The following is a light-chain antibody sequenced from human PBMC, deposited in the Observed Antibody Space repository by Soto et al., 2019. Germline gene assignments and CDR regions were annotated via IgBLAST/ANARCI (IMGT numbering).Light chain of an antibody. J-gene: IGKJ2*01. V-gene: IGKV1-39*01. Sequence: DIQVTQSPSSLSASVGDRVTITCRTSXXXXXXLNWYQQKSGKAPKLLIFGASNLQSGVPSRFSXGGSGXXXXXXXXNLXPEDFGTYYCQQSSSSPKTFGQGTKLEIK. CDR3: QQSSSSPKT. CDR2: GAS. CDR1: XXXXXX.